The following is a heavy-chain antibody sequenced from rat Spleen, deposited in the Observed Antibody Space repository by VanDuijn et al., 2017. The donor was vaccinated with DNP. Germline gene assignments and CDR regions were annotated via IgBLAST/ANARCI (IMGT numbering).Heavy chain of an antibody. CDR1: GFSITTNY. CDR2: ISYSGTS. D-gene: IGHD1-4*01. V-gene: IGHV3-1*01. Sequence: EVQLQESGPGLVQPSHSLSLTCSVTGFSITTNYWGWIRKFPGNKMEWIGHISYSGTSGYNPSLKSRISITRDTSKNQLFLQLNSVTPEDTSKYYCARTSGFDYWGQGVMVTVSS. J-gene: IGHJ2*01. CDR3: ARTSGFDY.